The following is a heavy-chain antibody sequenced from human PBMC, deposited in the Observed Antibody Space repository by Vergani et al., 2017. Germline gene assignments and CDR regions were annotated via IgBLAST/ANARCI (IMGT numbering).Heavy chain of an antibody. J-gene: IGHJ5*02. CDR2: IIPILGIA. CDR1: GGTFSSYT. D-gene: IGHD3-10*01. V-gene: IGHV1-69*02. CDR3: ARGLGFGKLFGNWFDP. Sequence: QVQLVQSGAEVKKPGSSVKVSCKASGGTFSSYTISWVRQAPGQGLGWMGRIIPILGIANYAQKFQGRVTITADKSTSTAYMELSSLRSEDTAVYYCARGLGFGKLFGNWFDPWGQGTLVTVSS.